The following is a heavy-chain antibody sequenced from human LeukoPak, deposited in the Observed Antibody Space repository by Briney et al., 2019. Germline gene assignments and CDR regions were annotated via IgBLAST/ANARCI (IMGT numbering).Heavy chain of an antibody. V-gene: IGHV4-4*02. CDR1: GFTFSSYA. CDR3: AREGGPYRPLDY. Sequence: PGGSLRLSCSASGFTFSSYAMHWVRQPPGEGLEWIGEVHLSGRTNYNPSLESRVTMSVDMSENHISLKLTSVTAADTAVYYCAREGGPYRPLDYSGQGTLVTVSS. J-gene: IGHJ4*02. CDR2: VHLSGRT.